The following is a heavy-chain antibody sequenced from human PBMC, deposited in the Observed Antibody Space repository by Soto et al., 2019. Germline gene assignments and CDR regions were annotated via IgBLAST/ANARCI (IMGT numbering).Heavy chain of an antibody. CDR3: CTGVARVRSGALGY. D-gene: IGHD3-10*01. V-gene: IGHV3-15*07. Sequence: EVQLVESGGGLVKPGGSLRVSCAASGFTFSNAWMFWVRQAPGKGLEWFGRIKSKTDGGTTDYTTPVKDRFTISREDSKNTVYLEMSSLDIEDTAVYYCCTGVARVRSGALGYWGQGVLVTVSS. CDR2: IKSKTDGGTT. J-gene: IGHJ4*02. CDR1: GFTFSNAW.